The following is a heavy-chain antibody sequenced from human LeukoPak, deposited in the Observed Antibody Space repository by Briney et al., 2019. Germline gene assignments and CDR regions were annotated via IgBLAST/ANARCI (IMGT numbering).Heavy chain of an antibody. J-gene: IGHJ4*02. V-gene: IGHV3-49*04. CDR1: GFTFGDYG. D-gene: IGHD3-9*01. CDR3: TRAMNYDILTGRDVDY. Sequence: GSLRLSCITSGFTFGDYGLSWVRQAPGKGLEWVGFIRSKAYGATTEYAASLKDRFTISRDDSKSIAYLQMNSLKTEDTAVYYCTRAMNYDILTGRDVDYWGQGTLVTVSS. CDR2: IRSKAYGATT.